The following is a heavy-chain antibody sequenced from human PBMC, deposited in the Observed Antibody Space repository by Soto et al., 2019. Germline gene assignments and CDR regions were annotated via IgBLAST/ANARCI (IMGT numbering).Heavy chain of an antibody. J-gene: IGHJ4*02. CDR3: ARALYYYEDY. CDR2: IYHTGNT. V-gene: IGHV4-38-2*01. Sequence: QVQLQESGPGLVKPSETLSLTCAVSGFSIGSGYHWGWLRQAPGKGLEWIGRIYHTGNTLYNPSLKSRVTISVDTSKNQFSLKLTSVTAADTAVYYCARALYYYEDYWGQGTLVTVSS. CDR1: GFSIGSGYH. D-gene: IGHD3-22*01.